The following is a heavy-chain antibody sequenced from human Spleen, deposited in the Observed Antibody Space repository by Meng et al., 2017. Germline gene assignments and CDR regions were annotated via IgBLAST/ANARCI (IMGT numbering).Heavy chain of an antibody. CDR3: ASFDHIPRRNYFDY. Sequence: QVQLQASAPGLVEPSHTLSLTCTVTGGSINSGNYYWSWIRQPPGKGLEWIGYIHHSGSAYYNPSLKSRVSISVDTSKNQFSLNLNSMTAADTAVYYCASFDHIPRRNYFDYWGQGTLVTVSS. J-gene: IGHJ4*02. V-gene: IGHV4-30-4*01. CDR1: GGSINSGNYY. CDR2: IHHSGSA. D-gene: IGHD2-21*01.